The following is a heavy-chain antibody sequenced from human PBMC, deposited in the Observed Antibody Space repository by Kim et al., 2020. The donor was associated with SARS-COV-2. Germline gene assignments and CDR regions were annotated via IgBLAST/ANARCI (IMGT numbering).Heavy chain of an antibody. Sequence: GGSLRLSCAGSGFTFSSYWMHWVRQAPGKGLVWVSRVNSDGSSTTYADSVKGRFTISRDNAKNTLYLQMNSLRAEDTAVYYCLSSSHTADYWGQGTLVT. V-gene: IGHV3-74*01. CDR1: GFTFSSYW. CDR3: LSSSHTADY. D-gene: IGHD6-6*01. CDR2: VNSDGSST. J-gene: IGHJ4*02.